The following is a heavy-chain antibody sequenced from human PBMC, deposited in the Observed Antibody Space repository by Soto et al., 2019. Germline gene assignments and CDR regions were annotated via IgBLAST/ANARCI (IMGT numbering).Heavy chain of an antibody. Sequence: ASVKVSCKASGYDFTAYDINWVRQASGQGLEWMGWMNPINGATGSARRFQGRVSMTRNTATATAYLELTSLRSDDSAVYYCGRGPSPRAPAGGTPYYYAMEVWG. CDR1: GYDFTAYD. CDR3: GRGPSPRAPAGGTPYYYAMEV. D-gene: IGHD6-13*01. CDR2: MNPINGAT. V-gene: IGHV1-8*02. J-gene: IGHJ6*02.